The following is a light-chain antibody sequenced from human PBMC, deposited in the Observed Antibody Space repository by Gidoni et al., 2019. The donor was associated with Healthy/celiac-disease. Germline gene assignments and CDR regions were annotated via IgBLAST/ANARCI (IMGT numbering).Light chain of an antibody. CDR1: QSLVDRDGNTY. J-gene: IGKJ1*01. CDR2: KGS. V-gene: IGKV2-30*01. CDR3: MQGTHWRT. Sequence: DVVMTQSPLSLPVPLGQPASIACRSSQSLVDRDGNTYLNWFQKRPGQSPRRLIYKGSRRDAGVPDRFSGSGSGNDFTMKISRVEAEDGGVYYCMQGTHWRTFGQGTKVEIK.